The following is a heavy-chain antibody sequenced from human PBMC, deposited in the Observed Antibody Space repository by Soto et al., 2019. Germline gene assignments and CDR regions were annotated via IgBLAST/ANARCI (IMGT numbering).Heavy chain of an antibody. D-gene: IGHD1-7*01. J-gene: IGHJ6*02. Sequence: SLTHSCAASGGTFSSYRMKRVRQAPGKGLEWVSSISSSGTYIHYADSLKGRFTISRDNAKNSLFLQMNSLRDEDTAVYYCARTGANVGLDVWGQGPTVTVSS. CDR1: GGTFSSYR. CDR3: ARTGANVGLDV. V-gene: IGHV3-21*01. CDR2: ISSSGTYI.